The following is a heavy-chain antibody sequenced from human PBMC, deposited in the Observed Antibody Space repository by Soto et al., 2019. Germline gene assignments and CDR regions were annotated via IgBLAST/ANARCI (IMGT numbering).Heavy chain of an antibody. Sequence: PGESLKISCKGSGYSFTSYWIGWVRQMPGKGLEWMGIIYPGDSDTRYSPSFQGQVTISADKSISTAYLQWSSLKASDTAMYYCARTVVPAAKYNWFDPWGQGTLVTVS. CDR1: GYSFTSYW. CDR2: IYPGDSDT. J-gene: IGHJ5*02. CDR3: ARTVVPAAKYNWFDP. D-gene: IGHD2-2*01. V-gene: IGHV5-51*01.